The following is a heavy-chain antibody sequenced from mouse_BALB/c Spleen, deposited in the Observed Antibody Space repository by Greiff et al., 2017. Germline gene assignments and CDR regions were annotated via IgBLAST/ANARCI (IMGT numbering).Heavy chain of an antibody. V-gene: IGHV5-12-2*01. Sequence: EVHLVESGGGLVQPGGSLKLSCAASGFTFSSYTMSWVRQTPEKRLEWVAYISNGGGSTYYPDTVKGRFTISRDNAKNTLYLQMSSLKSEDTAMYYCARHSSRAMDYWGQGTSVTVSS. CDR3: ARHSSRAMDY. CDR1: GFTFSSYT. J-gene: IGHJ4*01. CDR2: ISNGGGST.